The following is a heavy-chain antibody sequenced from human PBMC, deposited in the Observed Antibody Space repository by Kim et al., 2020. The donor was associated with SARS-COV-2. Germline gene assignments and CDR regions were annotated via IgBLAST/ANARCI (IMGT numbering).Heavy chain of an antibody. CDR2: INPNSGGT. Sequence: ASVKISCKASGYTFTGYYMHWVRQAPGQGLEWMGRINPNSGGTNYAQKFQGRVTMTRDTSISTAYMELSRLRSDDTAVYYCARGPPKGTTVVTPDFDYWGQGTLVTVSS. D-gene: IGHD4-17*01. V-gene: IGHV1-2*06. CDR1: GYTFTGYY. CDR3: ARGPPKGTTVVTPDFDY. J-gene: IGHJ4*02.